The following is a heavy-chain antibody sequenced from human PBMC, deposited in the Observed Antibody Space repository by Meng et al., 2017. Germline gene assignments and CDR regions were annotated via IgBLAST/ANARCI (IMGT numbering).Heavy chain of an antibody. CDR3: ARDQGGSGSFGFSFDI. CDR2: IYDSVST. Sequence: QVHLQVLGPRSVNPLLTLSLTCTVTGGACGRGSYYWGLLHQLPRKRLERFGNIYDSVSTYYNPALTGRVTVSVYTCKYQFSLKLSAVTAADSAVYYCARDQGGSGSFGFSFDIWGQGTMVTVSS. V-gene: IGHV4-31*03. D-gene: IGHD6-19*01. CDR1: GGACGRGSYY. J-gene: IGHJ3*02.